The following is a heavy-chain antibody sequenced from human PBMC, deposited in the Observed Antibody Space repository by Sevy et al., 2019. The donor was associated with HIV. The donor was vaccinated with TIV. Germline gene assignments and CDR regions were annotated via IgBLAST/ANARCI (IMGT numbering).Heavy chain of an antibody. Sequence: RGSLRLSCAASGFTFSSHGMHWVRQAPGKGPEWVAVIWYDGSNIYYADSAKGRFTISRDNSKNKLYLQMYSLRPEDTAVYYCARESSHDFWSGYWGYLDYWGQGTLVTVSS. CDR1: GFTFSSHG. V-gene: IGHV3-33*01. CDR3: ARESSHDFWSGYWGYLDY. J-gene: IGHJ4*02. CDR2: IWYDGSNI. D-gene: IGHD3-3*01.